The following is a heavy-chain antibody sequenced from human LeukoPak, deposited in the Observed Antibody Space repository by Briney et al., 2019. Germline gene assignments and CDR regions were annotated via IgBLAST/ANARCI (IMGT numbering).Heavy chain of an antibody. D-gene: IGHD2-2*01. CDR2: IDDGGSR. Sequence: PGGSLRLSCAASGFTVSSNYMSWVRQAPEKGLEWVSVIDDGGSRYYADSGKGRFTISRDDSKNTVYLQMNSLRDEDTAVYYCARRLGYCGSTGCFANAMDIWGKGTTVTVSS. V-gene: IGHV3-53*01. J-gene: IGHJ6*04. CDR1: GFTVSSNY. CDR3: ARRLGYCGSTGCFANAMDI.